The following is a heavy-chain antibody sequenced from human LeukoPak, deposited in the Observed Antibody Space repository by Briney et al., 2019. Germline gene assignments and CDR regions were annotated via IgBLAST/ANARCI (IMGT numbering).Heavy chain of an antibody. Sequence: GGSLRLSCVASGFTSGHIFTDYWMTWVRQAPGKGLEWVSSISGSGGSTYYADSVKGRFTFSRDNSKNTLYLQMNGLRAEDTAVYYCAEDPNGDYVGAFDMWGQGTMVTVSS. CDR2: ISGSGGST. CDR3: AEDPNGDYVGAFDM. J-gene: IGHJ3*02. CDR1: GFTSGHIFTDYW. D-gene: IGHD4-17*01. V-gene: IGHV3-23*01.